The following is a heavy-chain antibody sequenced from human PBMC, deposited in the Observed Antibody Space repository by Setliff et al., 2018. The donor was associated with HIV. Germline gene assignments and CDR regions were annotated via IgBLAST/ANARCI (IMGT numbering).Heavy chain of an antibody. CDR3: AREAHSAWNRGAVATLYFGY. J-gene: IGHJ4*02. CDR2: VNHKGVA. Sequence: SETLSLTCAVYGGAFSGYYWTWIRQSPGRGLEWIGEVNHKGVANYSPSLMRRATISADTSKNQFSLRLSSVTAADTAVYYCAREAHSAWNRGAVATLYFGYWGQGTLVTVSS. D-gene: IGHD1-1*01. V-gene: IGHV4-34*01. CDR1: GGAFSGYY.